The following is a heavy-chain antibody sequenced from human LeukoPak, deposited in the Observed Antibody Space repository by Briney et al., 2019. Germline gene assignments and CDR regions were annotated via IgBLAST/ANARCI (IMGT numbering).Heavy chain of an antibody. CDR1: GGTLSSYA. V-gene: IGHV1-69*13. D-gene: IGHD3-3*01. CDR3: ASDFWSGYYSGLYGY. Sequence: GASVKVSCKASGGTLSSYAISWVRQAPGQGLEWMGGIIPIFGTANYAQEFQGRVTITADESTSTAYMELSSLRSEDTAVYYCASDFWSGYYSGLYGYWGQGTLVTVSS. CDR2: IIPIFGTA. J-gene: IGHJ4*02.